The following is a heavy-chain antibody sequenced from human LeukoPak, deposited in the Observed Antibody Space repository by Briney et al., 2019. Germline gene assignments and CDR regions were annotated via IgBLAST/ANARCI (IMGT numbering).Heavy chain of an antibody. CDR1: GGSISSSSYY. J-gene: IGHJ4*02. V-gene: IGHV4-39*07. D-gene: IGHD3-10*01. Sequence: PSETLSLTCTVSGGSISSSSYYWGWIRQPPGKGLEWIGSIHYSGSTYYNPSLKSRVTISVDTSKNQFSLKLSSVTAADTAVYYCARDTYYYGSGSHFFDYWGQGTLVTVSS. CDR2: IHYSGST. CDR3: ARDTYYYGSGSHFFDY.